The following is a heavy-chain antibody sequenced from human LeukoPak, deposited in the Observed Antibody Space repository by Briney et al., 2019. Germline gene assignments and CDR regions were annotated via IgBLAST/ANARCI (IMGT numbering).Heavy chain of an antibody. Sequence: GASVKVSCKASGYTFTSYSMNWVRQAPGQGLEWLGWINTNTGNPTYAQGFTGRFVFSLDTSVNTAYLQISSLKAEDTAVYYRARVVHPYDYESSGLTYDAFDIWGQGTMVTVSS. CDR3: ARVVHPYDYESSGLTYDAFDI. CDR1: GYTFTSYS. D-gene: IGHD3-22*01. CDR2: INTNTGNP. V-gene: IGHV7-4-1*02. J-gene: IGHJ3*02.